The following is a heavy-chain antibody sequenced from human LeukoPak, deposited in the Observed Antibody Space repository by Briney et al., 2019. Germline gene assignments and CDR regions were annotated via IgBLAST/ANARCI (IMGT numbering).Heavy chain of an antibody. Sequence: SETLSLTCTVSGGSISSYYWSWIRQPPGKGLEWIGYIYYSGSTNYNPSLKSRVTISVDTSKNQFSLKLSSVTAADTAVYYCARGPLDPFNFDYWGQGTLVTVSS. J-gene: IGHJ4*02. CDR2: IYYSGST. CDR3: ARGPLDPFNFDY. V-gene: IGHV4-59*01. CDR1: GGSISSYY.